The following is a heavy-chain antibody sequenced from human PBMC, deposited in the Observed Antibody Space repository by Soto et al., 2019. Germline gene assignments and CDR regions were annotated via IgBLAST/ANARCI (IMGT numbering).Heavy chain of an antibody. CDR1: GFTFSSYS. D-gene: IGHD3-22*01. Sequence: GGSLRLSCAASGFTFSSYSMNWVRQAPGKGLEWVSYISSSSSTIYYADSVKGRFTISRDNAKNSLYLQMNSLRDEDTAVYYCARGGYYDSSADAFDIWGQGTMVTVSS. CDR3: ARGGYYDSSADAFDI. J-gene: IGHJ3*02. CDR2: ISSSSSTI. V-gene: IGHV3-48*02.